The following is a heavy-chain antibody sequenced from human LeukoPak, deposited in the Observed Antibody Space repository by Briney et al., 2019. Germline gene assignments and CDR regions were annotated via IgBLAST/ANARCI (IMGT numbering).Heavy chain of an antibody. CDR3: ARVSPQWLVGFDY. J-gene: IGHJ4*02. Sequence: ASVKVSCKASGYTFTGYYMHWVRQAPGQGLEWMGWINPNSGGTNYAQKVQGWGTITRDTSISTAYMELSRLRSDDTAVYYCARVSPQWLVGFDYWGQGTLVTVSS. D-gene: IGHD6-19*01. CDR2: INPNSGGT. V-gene: IGHV1-2*04. CDR1: GYTFTGYY.